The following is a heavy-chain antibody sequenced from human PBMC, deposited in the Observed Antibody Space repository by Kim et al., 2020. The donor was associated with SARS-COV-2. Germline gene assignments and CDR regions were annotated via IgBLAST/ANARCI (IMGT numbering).Heavy chain of an antibody. CDR2: ISSSGSTI. V-gene: IGHV3-48*03. Sequence: GGSLRLSCAASGFTFSSYEMNWVRQAPGKGLEWVSYISSSGSTIYYVDSVKGRFTISRDNAKNLLYLQMNSLRAEDTAVYYCAREPVLRYFNWFDPWGQGTLVTVSS. CDR1: GFTFSSYE. J-gene: IGHJ5*02. CDR3: AREPVLRYFNWFDP. D-gene: IGHD3-9*01.